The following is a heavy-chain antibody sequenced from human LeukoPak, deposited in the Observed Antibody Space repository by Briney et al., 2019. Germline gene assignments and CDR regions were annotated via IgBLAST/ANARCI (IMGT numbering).Heavy chain of an antibody. Sequence: SETLSLTCTVSGGSISSSSYYWGWIRQPPGKELEWIGSIYYSGSTHYNPSLKSRVTISVDTSKKQFSLKLSSVTAADTAVYYCARNHTHEGYGYYFDYWGQGTLITVSS. CDR3: ARNHTHEGYGYYFDY. D-gene: IGHD5-18*01. V-gene: IGHV4-39*01. CDR2: IYYSGST. J-gene: IGHJ4*02. CDR1: GGSISSSSYY.